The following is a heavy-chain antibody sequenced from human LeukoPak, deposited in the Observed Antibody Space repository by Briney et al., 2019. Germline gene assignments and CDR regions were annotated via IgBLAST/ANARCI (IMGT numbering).Heavy chain of an antibody. CDR2: IKSKTDGATT. Sequence: GGSLRLSCAGSGLTFSNAWMTWVRQAPGKGLEWVGRIKSKTDGATTEYTTPVKGRFTISRDDSKNTLYLQMNSLKTEDTALYYCTTKHGFQEGIDYWGQGTLVTVSS. V-gene: IGHV3-15*01. CDR1: GLTFSNAW. CDR3: TTKHGFQEGIDY. J-gene: IGHJ4*02. D-gene: IGHD6-13*01.